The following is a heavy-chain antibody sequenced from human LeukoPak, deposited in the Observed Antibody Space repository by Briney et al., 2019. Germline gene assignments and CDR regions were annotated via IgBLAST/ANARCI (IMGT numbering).Heavy chain of an antibody. D-gene: IGHD3-10*01. CDR2: IDTDGSTT. CDR3: ARTRGNAFDI. Sequence: PGGSLRLSCAASRFTFSSYWMHWVRQAPGKGLVWVSRIDTDGSTTRYADSVKGRFTISRDNAENTLYLQMDSLRAEDTALYYCARTRGNAFDIWGQGTMVTVSS. V-gene: IGHV3-74*01. CDR1: RFTFSSYW. J-gene: IGHJ3*02.